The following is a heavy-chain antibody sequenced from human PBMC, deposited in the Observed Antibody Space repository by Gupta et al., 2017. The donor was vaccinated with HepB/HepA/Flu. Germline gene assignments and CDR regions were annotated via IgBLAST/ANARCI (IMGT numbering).Heavy chain of an antibody. V-gene: IGHV1-2*04. Sequence: QVQLVQSGAEVKKPGASVKVSCKASGYTFTDYYVHWVRQAPGHGLEWMGWINPNSGDTNYAQKFQDWITMTRDTSISTAYMELSRLRSDDTAVYYCARAGRVSREISNNWFDPWGLGTLVIVSS. CDR2: INPNSGDT. J-gene: IGHJ5*02. D-gene: IGHD5/OR15-5a*01. CDR3: ARAGRVSREISNNWFDP. CDR1: GYTFTDYY.